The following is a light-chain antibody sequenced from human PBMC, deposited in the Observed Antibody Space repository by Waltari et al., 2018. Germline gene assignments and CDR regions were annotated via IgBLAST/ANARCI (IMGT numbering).Light chain of an antibody. Sequence: QSVLTQPPSVSGAPGQRVTISCTGSSANIGAGYDVQWYLQLQGTATKLLIYANRKRPSGVPDRFSGSKSGPSASLAITGLQPEDEADYYCQSYDSSLSGRPWVFGGVTKLTVL. CDR3: QSYDSSLSGRPWV. J-gene: IGLJ3*02. CDR2: ANR. CDR1: SANIGAGYD. V-gene: IGLV1-40*01.